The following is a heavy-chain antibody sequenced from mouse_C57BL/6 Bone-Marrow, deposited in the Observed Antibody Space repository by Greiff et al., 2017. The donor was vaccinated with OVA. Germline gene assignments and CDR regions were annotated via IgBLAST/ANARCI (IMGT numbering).Heavy chain of an antibody. Sequence: VQLQQSGAELVKPGASVKLSCKASGYTFTGYNMNWVKQSTGKGLEWIGEIDPNYGNTNYNQKFKGKATLTVDQSSSTAYMQLNSLTSEDSAVYYCSRYSYYIDCWGQVTTVTFAS. V-gene: IGHV1-39*01. CDR1: GYTFTGYN. CDR3: SRYSYYIDC. J-gene: IGHJ4*01. D-gene: IGHD2-12*01. CDR2: IDPNYGNT.